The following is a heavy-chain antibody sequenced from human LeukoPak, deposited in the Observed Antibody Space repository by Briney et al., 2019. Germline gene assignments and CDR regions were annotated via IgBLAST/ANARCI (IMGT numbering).Heavy chain of an antibody. V-gene: IGHV1-18*01. Sequence: ASVKVSCKASGYTFTSYGISWVRQAPGQGLEWMGWISAYNGNTNYAQKLQGRVTMTTDTSTSTAYMELRSLRSDDTAVYYCARGGRNRIAAAGHEPDFDYWGQGTLVTVSS. CDR3: ARGGRNRIAAAGHEPDFDY. J-gene: IGHJ4*02. CDR1: GYTFTSYG. D-gene: IGHD6-13*01. CDR2: ISAYNGNT.